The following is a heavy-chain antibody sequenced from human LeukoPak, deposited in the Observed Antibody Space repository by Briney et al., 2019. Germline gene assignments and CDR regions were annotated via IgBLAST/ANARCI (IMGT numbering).Heavy chain of an antibody. V-gene: IGHV3-30*04. CDR2: ISYDGSNK. D-gene: IGHD1-26*01. Sequence: GGSLRLSCAASGFTFSSYAMHWVRQAPGKGLEWVAVISYDGSNKYYADSVKGRFTISRDNSKNTLYLQMNSLRAEDTVVYYCARDIGSGSYYGYFQHWGQGTLVTVSS. CDR3: ARDIGSGSYYGYFQH. J-gene: IGHJ1*01. CDR1: GFTFSSYA.